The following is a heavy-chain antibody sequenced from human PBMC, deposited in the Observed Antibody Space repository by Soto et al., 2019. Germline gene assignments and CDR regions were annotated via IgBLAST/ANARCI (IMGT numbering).Heavy chain of an antibody. Sequence: EVQLVESGGGLVQPGGSLRLSCGASGFTFTSYWMEWVRQAPGKGLVWVSRIASDGSTTAYADSVKGRFTISRDNAKNTLYLQMDSQRAEDTAVYYCARVWQQLGNWGQGTLVTVSS. J-gene: IGHJ4*02. CDR2: IASDGSTT. CDR1: GFTFTSYW. V-gene: IGHV3-74*01. D-gene: IGHD6-13*01. CDR3: ARVWQQLGN.